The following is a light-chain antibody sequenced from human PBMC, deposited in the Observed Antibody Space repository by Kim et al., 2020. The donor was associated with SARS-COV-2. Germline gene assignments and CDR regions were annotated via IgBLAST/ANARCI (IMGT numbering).Light chain of an antibody. CDR3: MQGRRRPPT. J-gene: IGKJ2*01. CDR2: EVS. V-gene: IGKV2-29*02. CDR1: ESLLYSDGENY. Sequence: PASISCKSSESLLYSDGENYLYWYLQKPAESPRLLIYEVSSRFSGVPDRFSGSGSGTDFTLKISRGEAEDFGVYFCMQGRRRPPTFGQGTKLEI.